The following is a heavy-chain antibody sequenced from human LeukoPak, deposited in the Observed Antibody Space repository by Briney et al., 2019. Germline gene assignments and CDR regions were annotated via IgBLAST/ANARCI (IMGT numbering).Heavy chain of an antibody. CDR1: GFTFSNYA. V-gene: IGHV3-23*01. J-gene: IGHJ6*02. Sequence: GGSLRLSCAVSGFTFSNYAMNWVRQAPGKGLEWVSSISGSGSSTYYADSVKGRFTISRDNSKNTLYLQMNSLRAEDTAVYYCAKGTPGYYYGMDVWGQGTTVTVSS. CDR3: AKGTPGYYYGMDV. CDR2: ISGSGSST.